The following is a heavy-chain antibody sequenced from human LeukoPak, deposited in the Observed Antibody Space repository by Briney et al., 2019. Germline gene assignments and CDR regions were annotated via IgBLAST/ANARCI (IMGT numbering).Heavy chain of an antibody. V-gene: IGHV3-23*01. J-gene: IGHJ3*02. CDR3: AMVAATRHDPFDI. Sequence: GGSLRLSCAASGFTFSSYGMNWVRQAPGKGLEWVSLISSSGGSTYYADSVRGRFTISRDNSRNALYVQMNSLRPEDTAVYYCAMVAATRHDPFDIWGQGTKVTVSS. CDR2: ISSSGGST. CDR1: GFTFSSYG. D-gene: IGHD2-15*01.